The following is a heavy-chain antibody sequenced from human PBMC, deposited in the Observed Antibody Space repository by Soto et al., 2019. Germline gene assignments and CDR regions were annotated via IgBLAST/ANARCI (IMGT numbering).Heavy chain of an antibody. CDR3: AREPQTLGYCSSTSCYRGWFDP. D-gene: IGHD2-2*01. J-gene: IGHJ5*02. CDR1: GYTFTSYG. CDR2: ISAYNGNT. Sequence: ASVKVSCKASGYTFTSYGISWVRQAPGQGLEWMGWISAYNGNTNYAQKLQGRVTMTTDTSTSTAYMELRSLRSDDTAVYYCAREPQTLGYCSSTSCYRGWFDPWGQGTLVTSPQ. V-gene: IGHV1-18*01.